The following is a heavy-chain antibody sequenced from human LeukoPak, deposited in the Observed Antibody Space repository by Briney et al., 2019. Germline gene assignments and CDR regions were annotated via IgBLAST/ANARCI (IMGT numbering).Heavy chain of an antibody. V-gene: IGHV1-18*01. CDR1: GHTFTSYG. Sequence: ASVKVSCKASGHTFTSYGISWVRQAPGQGLEWMGWISAYNGNTNYAQKLQRRVTMTTDTYTSTDYMELRSLRSDDTAVYYCERGTIAVAAGYWGQGTLVTVSS. J-gene: IGHJ4*02. D-gene: IGHD6-19*01. CDR2: ISAYNGNT. CDR3: ERGTIAVAAGY.